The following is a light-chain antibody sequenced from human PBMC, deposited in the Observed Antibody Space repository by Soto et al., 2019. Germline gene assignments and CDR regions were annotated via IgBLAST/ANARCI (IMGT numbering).Light chain of an antibody. CDR2: DVS. CDR1: SSDVGGYNS. CDR3: SSYTSITALV. V-gene: IGLV2-14*01. J-gene: IGLJ1*01. Sequence: QSVLTQPASVSGSPGQSITISCTGTSSDVGGYNSVSWYQQHPGKVPKIMIYDVSIRPSGVPDRFSGSKSGNTASLTISGLQAEDEADYYGSSYTSITALVFGTGTKLTVL.